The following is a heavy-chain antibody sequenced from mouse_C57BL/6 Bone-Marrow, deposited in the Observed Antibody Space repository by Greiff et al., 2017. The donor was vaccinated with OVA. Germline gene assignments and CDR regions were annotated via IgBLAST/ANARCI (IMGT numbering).Heavy chain of an antibody. CDR1: GYTFTSYW. CDR2: IDPSDSYT. J-gene: IGHJ4*01. V-gene: IGHV1-69*01. CDR3: AREGGPYYAMDY. Sequence: VQLQQSGAELVMPGASVKLSCKASGYTFTSYWMHWVKQRPGQGLEWIGEIDPSDSYTNYNQKFKGKSTLTVDKSSSTAYMQLSSLTSEDSAVYYCAREGGPYYAMDYWGQGTSVTVSS.